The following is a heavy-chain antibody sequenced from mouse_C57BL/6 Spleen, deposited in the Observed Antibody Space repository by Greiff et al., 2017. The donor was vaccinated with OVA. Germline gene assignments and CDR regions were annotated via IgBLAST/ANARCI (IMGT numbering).Heavy chain of an antibody. V-gene: IGHV3-6*01. CDR3: ARTSITTVVADY. CDR1: RYSITSGYY. J-gene: IGHJ3*01. Sequence: EVQLQESGPGLVKPSQSLSLTCSVTRYSITSGYYWNWIRQFPGNKLEWMGYISYDGSNNYNPSLKNRISITRDTSKNQFFLKLNSVTTEDTATYYCARTSITTVVADYWGQGTLVTVSA. CDR2: ISYDGSN. D-gene: IGHD1-1*01.